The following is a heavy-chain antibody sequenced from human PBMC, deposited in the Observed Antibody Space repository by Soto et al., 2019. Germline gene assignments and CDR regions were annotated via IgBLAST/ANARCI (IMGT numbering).Heavy chain of an antibody. CDR2: ISSSGSAI. D-gene: IGHD3-3*01. V-gene: IGHV3-11*01. CDR1: EFTFSGHW. J-gene: IGHJ5*02. Sequence: GGSLRLSCAISEFTFSGHWMTWVRQAPGKGLEWVSYISSSGSAIYYADSVKGRFTISRDNAKNSLYLQMNSLRAEDTAVYYCARDYTESFSITIFSNWFDPWGQGTLVTVSS. CDR3: ARDYTESFSITIFSNWFDP.